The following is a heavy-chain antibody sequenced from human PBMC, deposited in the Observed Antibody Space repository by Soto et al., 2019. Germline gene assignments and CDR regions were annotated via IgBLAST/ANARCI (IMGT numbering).Heavy chain of an antibody. J-gene: IGHJ4*02. CDR2: MNPNSGNT. CDR3: ARGRGRGGANY. Sequence: QVQLVQSGAEVKKPGASVKVSCKASGYTFTSYDINWVRQATGQGLEWMGWMNPNSGNTGYAQKFQGRVTMTRNTTITYMELISLRSEDTAVYYCARGRGRGGANYWGQGTLVTVSS. V-gene: IGHV1-8*01. D-gene: IGHD3-16*01. CDR1: GYTFTSYD.